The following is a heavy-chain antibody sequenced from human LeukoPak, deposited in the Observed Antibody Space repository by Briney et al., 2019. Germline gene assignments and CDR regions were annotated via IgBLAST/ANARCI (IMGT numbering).Heavy chain of an antibody. CDR1: GFTFSSYD. CDR2: ISYDGSNK. D-gene: IGHD6-13*01. Sequence: GGSLRLSCAASGFTFSSYDMHWVRQAPGKGLEWVAVISYDGSNKYYADSVKGRFTISRDNSKNTLYLQMNSLRAEDTAVYYCAKTVKQQLVWDYWGQGTLVTVSS. J-gene: IGHJ4*02. V-gene: IGHV3-30*18. CDR3: AKTVKQQLVWDY.